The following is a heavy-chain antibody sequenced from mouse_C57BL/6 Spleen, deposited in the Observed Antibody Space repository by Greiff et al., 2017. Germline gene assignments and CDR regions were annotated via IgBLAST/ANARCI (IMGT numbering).Heavy chain of an antibody. Sequence: VQLQQPGAELVRPGSSVKLSCKASGYTFTSYWMDWVKQRPGQGLEWIGNIYPSDSETHYNQKFKDKATLTVDKSSSTAYMPLSSLTSEVSAVYYCSRGIPYYYGSSPFAYWGQGTTLTVSS. CDR3: SRGIPYYYGSSPFAY. CDR2: IYPSDSET. CDR1: GYTFTSYW. V-gene: IGHV1-61*01. J-gene: IGHJ2*01. D-gene: IGHD1-1*01.